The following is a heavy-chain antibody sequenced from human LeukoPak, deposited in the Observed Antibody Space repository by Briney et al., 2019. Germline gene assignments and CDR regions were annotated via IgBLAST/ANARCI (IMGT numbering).Heavy chain of an antibody. V-gene: IGHV3-23*01. D-gene: IGHD6-19*01. CDR1: GFTFSSYG. J-gene: IGHJ5*02. Sequence: PGGSLRLSCAASGFTFSSYGMSWVRQAPGKGLEWVSAISGSGGSTYYADSVKGRFTISRDNSKNTLYLQMNSLRAEDTAVYYCAKGTISSGWNWFDPWGQGTLVTVSS. CDR2: ISGSGGST. CDR3: AKGTISSGWNWFDP.